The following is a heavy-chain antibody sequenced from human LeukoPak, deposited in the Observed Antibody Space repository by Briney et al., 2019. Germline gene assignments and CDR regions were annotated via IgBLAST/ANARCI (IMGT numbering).Heavy chain of an antibody. CDR3: VRGGWQQPNRFDP. Sequence: GGSLRLSCAASGFTFRSYWMAWVRQAPGKGLEWVGNIKGDGGEKNYADSVKGRFTISRDNAKNSLSVEMSNLRVEDTAVYYCVRGGWQQPNRFDPWGQGTLVTVSS. CDR1: GFTFRSYW. D-gene: IGHD6-13*01. J-gene: IGHJ5*02. V-gene: IGHV3-7*01. CDR2: IKGDGGEK.